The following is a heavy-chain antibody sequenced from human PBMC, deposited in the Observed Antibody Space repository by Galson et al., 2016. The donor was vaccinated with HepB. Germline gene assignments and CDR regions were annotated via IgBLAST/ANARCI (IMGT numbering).Heavy chain of an antibody. CDR1: GGSVNSGTFY. D-gene: IGHD3/OR15-3a*01. Sequence: SETLSLTCTVSGGSVNSGTFYWSWIRQPPGKGLEWIGYIYYHGSTNYNPSLKSRVNISGDRSKNQFSLKLNSVTAADTAVYYCARYDFWSGYRYGMDVWGQGTTVIVSS. V-gene: IGHV4-61*01. J-gene: IGHJ6*02. CDR3: ARYDFWSGYRYGMDV. CDR2: IYYHGST.